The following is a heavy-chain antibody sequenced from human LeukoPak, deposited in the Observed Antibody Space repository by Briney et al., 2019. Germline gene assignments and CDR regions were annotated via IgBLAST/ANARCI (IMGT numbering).Heavy chain of an antibody. D-gene: IGHD6-13*01. V-gene: IGHV1-69*06. CDR3: ARDISSSWYGDFDY. Sequence: SVKVSCKASGGTFSSYAISWVRQAPGQGLEWMGGIIPIFGTANYARKCQGRVTITADKSTSTAYMELSSLRSEDTAVYYCARDISSSWYGDFDYWGQGTLVTVSS. J-gene: IGHJ4*02. CDR1: GGTFSSYA. CDR2: IIPIFGTA.